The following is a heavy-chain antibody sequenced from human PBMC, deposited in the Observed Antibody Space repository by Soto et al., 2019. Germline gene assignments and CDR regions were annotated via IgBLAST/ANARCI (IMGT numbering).Heavy chain of an antibody. V-gene: IGHV1-18*01. CDR3: ARSGVVGPLAAAGTGGPPDYYYYYGMDV. Sequence: SVKVSCKASGYTFTSYGISWVRQAPGQGLEWMGWISAYNGNTNYAQKLQGRVTMTTDTSTSTAYMELRSLRSDDTAVYYCARSGVVGPLAAAGTGGPPDYYYYYGMDVWGQGTTVTVSS. J-gene: IGHJ6*02. D-gene: IGHD6-13*01. CDR1: GYTFTSYG. CDR2: ISAYNGNT.